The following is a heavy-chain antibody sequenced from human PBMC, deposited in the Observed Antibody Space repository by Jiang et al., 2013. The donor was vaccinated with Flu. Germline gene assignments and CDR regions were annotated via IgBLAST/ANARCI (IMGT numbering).Heavy chain of an antibody. V-gene: IGHV7-4-1*02. CDR1: AYSFTSYA. CDR2: INTGNGDP. J-gene: IGHJ6*02. D-gene: IGHD3-22*01. CDR3: AREGYYFDTTGSPRSHGLDV. Sequence: QSGSELQKPGASVKVSCTASAYSFTSYALTWVRQAPGQGLEWMGWINTGNGDPTYAQAFTGRFVFSSDTSVSTAYLHISDLKAEDTAVYYCAREGYYFDTTGSPRSHGLDVWGQGTAVTVSS.